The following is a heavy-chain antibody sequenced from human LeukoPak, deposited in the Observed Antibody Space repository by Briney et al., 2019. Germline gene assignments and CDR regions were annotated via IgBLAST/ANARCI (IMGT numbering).Heavy chain of an antibody. CDR1: GGSISSYY. Sequence: SETLSLTCTVSGGSISSYYWSWIRQPPGQGLEWIGYIYYSGSTNYNPSLKSRDTISVDTSKNQFSLKLSSVTAADTAVYYCARLHGDYYYYGMDVWGQGTTVTVSS. CDR3: ARLHGDYYYYGMDV. V-gene: IGHV4-59*08. J-gene: IGHJ6*02. D-gene: IGHD5-24*01. CDR2: IYYSGST.